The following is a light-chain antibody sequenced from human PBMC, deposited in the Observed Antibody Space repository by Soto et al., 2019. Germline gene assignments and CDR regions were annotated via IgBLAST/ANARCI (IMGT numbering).Light chain of an antibody. J-gene: IGLJ2*01. CDR3: QAWDSSTSVV. CDR1: KLGDKY. V-gene: IGLV3-1*01. Sequence: SYELTQPPSVSVSPGQTASITCSGDKLGDKYTYWYQQKPGQSPVLVIYQDSKRPSGIPERFSGSNSGNTATLTISGTQAMDEVDYYCQAWDSSTSVVFGGGTKVTVL. CDR2: QDS.